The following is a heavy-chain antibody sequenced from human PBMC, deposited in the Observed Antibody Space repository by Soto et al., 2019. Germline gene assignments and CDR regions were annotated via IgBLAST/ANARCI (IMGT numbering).Heavy chain of an antibody. CDR1: GFTFTSSA. J-gene: IGHJ4*02. D-gene: IGHD2-15*01. V-gene: IGHV1-58*02. Sequence: SVKVSCKASGFTFTSSAMQWVRQARGQRLEWIGWIVVGSGNTNYAQKFQERVTITRDMSTSTAYMELSSLRSEDTAVYYCAADLRPLGYCSGGRCSADYWGQGTLVTVYS. CDR3: AADLRPLGYCSGGRCSADY. CDR2: IVVGSGNT.